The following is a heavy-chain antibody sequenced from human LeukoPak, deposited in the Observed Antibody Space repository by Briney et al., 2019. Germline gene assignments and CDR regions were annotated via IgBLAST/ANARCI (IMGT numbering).Heavy chain of an antibody. CDR3: ARQGSGNYLSPVNY. J-gene: IGHJ4*02. CDR2: IYYSGST. V-gene: IGHV4-39*01. D-gene: IGHD1-26*01. CDR1: GCSISSSSYY. Sequence: SETLCLTCTGSGCSISSSSYYWGWIRQPPGKGLEWIRTIYYSGSTYYNPSLKSRVTISIDTSKNQFSLKLSSVTAADTAVYYCARQGSGNYLSPVNYWGQGTLVTVSS.